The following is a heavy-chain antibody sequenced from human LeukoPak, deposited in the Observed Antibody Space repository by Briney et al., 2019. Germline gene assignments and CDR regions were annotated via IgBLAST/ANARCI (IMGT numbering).Heavy chain of an antibody. CDR2: INPNSGGT. CDR3: ARRYNTVPYYYYYMDV. CDR1: GYTFTGYY. J-gene: IGHJ6*03. Sequence: ASVTVSCKASGYTFTGYYMHWVRQAPGQGLEWMGWINPNSGGTNYAQKFQGRVTMTRDTSISTAYMELSRLRSDDTAVYYCARRYNTVPYYYYYMDVWGKGTTVTVSS. D-gene: IGHD3-3*01. V-gene: IGHV1-2*02.